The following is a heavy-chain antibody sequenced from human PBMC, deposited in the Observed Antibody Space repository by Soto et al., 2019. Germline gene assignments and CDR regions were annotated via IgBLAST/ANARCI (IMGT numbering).Heavy chain of an antibody. D-gene: IGHD6-19*01. J-gene: IGHJ5*02. CDR1: GLSITDSEMG. CDR3: ARCHLAVAVSPWFDP. CDR2: IDSSGEK. V-gene: IGHV2-26*01. Sequence: QVTLKESGPVLVNPTETLTLRCTVSGLSITDSEMGVSWIRQPPGQPLEWLAHIDSSGEKSYRTFLKSRLAISKDTSKSQIVLTMTNMDPADTATYYCARCHLAVAVSPWFDPWGQGIPVTVSS.